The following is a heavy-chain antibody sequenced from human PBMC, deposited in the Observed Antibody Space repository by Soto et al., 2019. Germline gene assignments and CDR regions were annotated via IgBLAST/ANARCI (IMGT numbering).Heavy chain of an antibody. D-gene: IGHD6-6*01. CDR1: GFTFSSYA. CDR3: ARGSYSSSSLGWFDP. J-gene: IGHJ5*02. CDR2: ISYDGSNK. V-gene: IGHV3-30-3*01. Sequence: PGGSLRLSCAASGFTFSSYARHWVRQAPGKGLEWVAVISYDGSNKYYADSVKGRFTISRDNSKNTLYLQMNSLRAEDTAVYYCARGSYSSSSLGWFDPWGQGTLVTVSS.